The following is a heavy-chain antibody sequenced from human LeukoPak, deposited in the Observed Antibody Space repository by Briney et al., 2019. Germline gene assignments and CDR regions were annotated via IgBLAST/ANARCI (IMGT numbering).Heavy chain of an antibody. CDR3: ARASDTAMVINY. V-gene: IGHV4-59*01. Sequence: NTSETLSLTCTVSGGTISSYYWSWIRQPPGKGLEWIGYIYYSGRTNYNPSLKSGVTISVDTSKNQFSLKLSSVTAADTAVYYCARASDTAMVINYWGQGTLVTVSS. J-gene: IGHJ4*02. CDR2: IYYSGRT. D-gene: IGHD5-18*01. CDR1: GGTISSYY.